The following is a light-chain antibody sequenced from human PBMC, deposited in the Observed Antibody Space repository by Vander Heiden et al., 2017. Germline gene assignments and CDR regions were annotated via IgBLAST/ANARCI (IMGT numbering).Light chain of an antibody. V-gene: IGLV1-47*01. CDR2: RNN. CDR3: AAGDDSLSGV. J-gene: IGLJ3*02. Sequence: QSVLTQPPSASGTPGQRVTISCSGSSSNIGSNYVYWYQQLPGTAAKLLIYRNNQRPSGVPDRFSGSKSGTSASLAISGLRSEDEADYYCAAGDDSLSGVFGGGTKLTVL. CDR1: SSNIGSNY.